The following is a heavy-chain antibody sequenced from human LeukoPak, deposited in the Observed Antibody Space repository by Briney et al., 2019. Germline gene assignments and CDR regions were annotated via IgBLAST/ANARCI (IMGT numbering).Heavy chain of an antibody. CDR3: AKQRSEVVVAATNY. Sequence: PGGSLTLSCAASGFTFSIYAMTWVRQAPGKGLEWVSSITGGGDTTYYADSVRGRFTISRDNSKNTLSVQMNSLRAEDTAVYYCAKQRSEVVVAATNYWGQGTLVTVSS. V-gene: IGHV3-23*01. J-gene: IGHJ4*02. D-gene: IGHD2-15*01. CDR1: GFTFSIYA. CDR2: ITGGGDTT.